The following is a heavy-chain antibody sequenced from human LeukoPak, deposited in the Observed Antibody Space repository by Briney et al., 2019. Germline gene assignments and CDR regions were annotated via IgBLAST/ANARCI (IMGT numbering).Heavy chain of an antibody. J-gene: IGHJ5*02. CDR1: GFTFSSYW. Sequence: GGSLRLSCAASGFTFSSYWMHWVRQAPGKGLVWVSRINSDGSSTSYADSVKGRFTISRDNAKNTLYLQTNSLRAEDTAVYYCATIAAAGTAWFDPWGQGTLVTVSS. CDR2: INSDGSST. CDR3: ATIAAAGTAWFDP. V-gene: IGHV3-74*01. D-gene: IGHD6-13*01.